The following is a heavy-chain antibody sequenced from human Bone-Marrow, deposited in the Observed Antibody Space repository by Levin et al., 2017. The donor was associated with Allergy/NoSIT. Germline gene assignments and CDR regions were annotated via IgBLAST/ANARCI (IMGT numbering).Heavy chain of an antibody. V-gene: IGHV5-51*01. CDR1: GYTFTDSW. J-gene: IGHJ4*02. CDR3: ALGLTTVISPADS. D-gene: IGHD4-17*01. Sequence: GESLKISCEGSGYTFTDSWIAWVRQIPGKGLEWMGIIYPADSDTRYSPSFQGQVTFSVDKSIGTAYLQWSSLTASDTAMYFCALGLTTVISPADSWGPGTLVTVSS. CDR2: IYPADSDT.